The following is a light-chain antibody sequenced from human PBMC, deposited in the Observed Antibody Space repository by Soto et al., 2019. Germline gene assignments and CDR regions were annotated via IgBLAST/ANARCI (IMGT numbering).Light chain of an antibody. CDR2: DAV. CDR3: HQYGSSLGT. V-gene: IGKV3-20*01. Sequence: EIVLTQSPATLSLSPGERATLSCWASQSVSNSLAWYQQRPGQSPRLLIYDAVRRATGIPDRFSGSGSGTDFTLTISRLEPEDFAVYYCHQYGSSLGTFGQGTKVEV. J-gene: IGKJ2*01. CDR1: QSVSNS.